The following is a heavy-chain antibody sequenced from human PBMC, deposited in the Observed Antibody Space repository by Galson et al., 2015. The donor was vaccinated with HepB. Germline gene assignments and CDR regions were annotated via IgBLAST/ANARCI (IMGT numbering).Heavy chain of an antibody. CDR2: ISSSSSYI. D-gene: IGHD3-9*01. CDR3: ARGRGLYYDILGSPDAFDI. J-gene: IGHJ3*02. Sequence: SLRLSCAASGFTFSSYSMNWVRQAPGKGLEWVSSISSSSSYIYYADSVKGRFTISRDNAKNSLYLQMNSLRAEDTAVYYCARGRGLYYDILGSPDAFDIWGQGTMVTVSS. CDR1: GFTFSSYS. V-gene: IGHV3-21*01.